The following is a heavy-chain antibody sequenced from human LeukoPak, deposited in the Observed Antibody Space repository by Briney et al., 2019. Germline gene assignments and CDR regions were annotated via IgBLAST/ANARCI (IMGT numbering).Heavy chain of an antibody. D-gene: IGHD1-14*01. J-gene: IGHJ4*02. V-gene: IGHV3-7*04. CDR3: ARDDGFRSVDY. CDR2: IKEDGSEG. Sequence: PGGSLRLSCAASGFTFSSSWMTWVRQAPGKGLEWVANIKEDGSEGYYVESVKGRITISRDNAKNSVYLQMSSLRGEDTAVYYSARDDGFRSVDYWGQGTLVTVSS. CDR1: GFTFSSSW.